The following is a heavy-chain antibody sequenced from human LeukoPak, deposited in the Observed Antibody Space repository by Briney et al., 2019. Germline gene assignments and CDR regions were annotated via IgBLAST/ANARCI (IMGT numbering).Heavy chain of an antibody. J-gene: IGHJ4*02. CDR2: IYSGGST. CDR1: GFTVSSNY. D-gene: IGHD6-19*01. CDR3: AKILSDTSGWYHFDY. Sequence: GGSLRLSCAASGFTVSSNYMNWVRQAPGKGLEWVSVIYSGGSTYYADSVKGRFTISRDNSKNTLYLQMNSLRAEDTAVYYCAKILSDTSGWYHFDYWGQGTLVTVSS. V-gene: IGHV3-53*01.